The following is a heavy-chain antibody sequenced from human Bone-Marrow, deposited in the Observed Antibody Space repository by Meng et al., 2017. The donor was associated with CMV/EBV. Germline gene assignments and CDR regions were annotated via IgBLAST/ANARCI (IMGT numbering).Heavy chain of an antibody. Sequence: SVKVSCKASGGTFSSYAISWVRQAPGQGLEWMGGIIPILGIANYAQKFQGRVTITADKSTSTAYMEPSSLRSEDTAVYYCARGDVVVPAAILGMDYYYYYGMDVWGQGTTVTVPS. V-gene: IGHV1-69*10. D-gene: IGHD2-2*02. J-gene: IGHJ6*02. CDR1: GGTFSSYA. CDR2: IIPILGIA. CDR3: ARGDVVVPAAILGMDYYYYYGMDV.